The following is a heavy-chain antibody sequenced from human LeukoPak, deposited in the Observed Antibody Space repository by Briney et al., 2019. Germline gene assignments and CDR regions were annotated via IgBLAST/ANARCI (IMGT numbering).Heavy chain of an antibody. D-gene: IGHD6-19*01. CDR1: GGTFSSYA. J-gene: IGHJ3*02. CDR2: IIPIFGTA. Sequence: GASVKVSCKASGGTFSSYAISWVRQAPGQGLEWMGGIIPIFGTANYAQKFQGRVTIAADESTSTAYMELSSLRSEDTAVYYCARGGSGWLDAFDIWGQGTMVTVSS. CDR3: ARGGSGWLDAFDI. V-gene: IGHV1-69*13.